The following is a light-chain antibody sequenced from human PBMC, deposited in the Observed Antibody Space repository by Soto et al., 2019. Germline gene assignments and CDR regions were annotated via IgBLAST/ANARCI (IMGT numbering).Light chain of an antibody. CDR2: STR. V-gene: IGLV1-47*02. Sequence: QSVLTQPPSASGTPGQKVFISCSGNTSNIGNNYVYWYLQLPGTAPKLLIYSTRYRPSGVPDRFSGSKSGTSASLAISGLRSEDEGDYYCAAWDDSLSGPMFGGGTKVTVL. CDR3: AAWDDSLSGPM. J-gene: IGLJ3*02. CDR1: TSNIGNNY.